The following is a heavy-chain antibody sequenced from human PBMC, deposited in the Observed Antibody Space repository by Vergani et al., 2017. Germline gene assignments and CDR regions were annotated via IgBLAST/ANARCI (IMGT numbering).Heavy chain of an antibody. CDR2: ISDNGGTT. CDR3: ARDRGGRGSSYYYGMDV. Sequence: EVQLVESGGGLVQPGGSLRLSCAASGFTFRNYAMTWVRQAPGKGLEWVSIISDNGGTTYYADSVKGRFTISRDNSKDTLYLQMNSLRAEDTAVYYCARDRGGRGSSYYYGMDVWGQGTTVTVSS. V-gene: IGHV3-23*04. J-gene: IGHJ6*02. CDR1: GFTFRNYA. D-gene: IGHD2-15*01.